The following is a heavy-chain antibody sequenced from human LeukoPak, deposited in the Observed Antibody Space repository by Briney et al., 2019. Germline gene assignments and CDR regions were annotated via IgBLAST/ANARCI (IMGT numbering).Heavy chain of an antibody. CDR2: ISSGSVNI. J-gene: IGHJ4*02. Sequence: GGSLRLSCVASGFTLSGYRMNWVRQAPGKGLEWVSYISSGSVNIYYADSVKGRFTISRDNAKNSLYLQMNSLRAEDTAVYYCARDRFRGYWVYWGQGTLVTVSS. D-gene: IGHD3-22*01. V-gene: IGHV3-48*04. CDR1: GFTLSGYR. CDR3: ARDRFRGYWVY.